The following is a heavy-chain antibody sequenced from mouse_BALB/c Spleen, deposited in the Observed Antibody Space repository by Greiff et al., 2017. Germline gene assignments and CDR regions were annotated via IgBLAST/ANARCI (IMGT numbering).Heavy chain of an antibody. D-gene: IGHD2-14*01. CDR1: GFTFSSFG. J-gene: IGHJ2*01. CDR2: ISSGSSTI. CDR3: AYRYFDY. Sequence: EVQRVKSGGGLVQPGGSRKLSCAASGFTFSSFGMHWVRQAPEKGLEWVAYISSGSSTIYYADTVKGRFTISRDNPKNTLFLQMTSLRSEDTAMYYCAYRYFDYWGQGTTLTVSS. V-gene: IGHV5-17*02.